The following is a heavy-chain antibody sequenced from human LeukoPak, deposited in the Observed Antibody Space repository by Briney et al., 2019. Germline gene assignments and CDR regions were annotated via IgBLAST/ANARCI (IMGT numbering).Heavy chain of an antibody. CDR2: ISSSSSYI. Sequence: GGSLRLSCAASGFTFSSYAMSWVRQAPGKGLEWVSSISSSSSYIYYADSVKGRFTISRDNAKNSLYLQMNSLRAEDTAVYYCARLGGSIDYWGQGTLVTVSS. V-gene: IGHV3-21*01. CDR1: GFTFSSYA. J-gene: IGHJ4*02. D-gene: IGHD5-12*01. CDR3: ARLGGSIDY.